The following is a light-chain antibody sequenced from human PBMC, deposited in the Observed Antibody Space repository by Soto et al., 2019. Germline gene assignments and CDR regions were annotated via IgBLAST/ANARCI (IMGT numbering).Light chain of an antibody. CDR1: SSNIRNSY. V-gene: IGLV1-51*01. CDR3: GTWDSSLSADV. CDR2: END. Sequence: QSVLTQPPSASAAPGQKVTVSCSGSSSNIRNSYVSWYQQLPGTAPKHLIYENDKRPSGIPDRFSGSKSGTSATLGITGLQTGDEADYYCGTWDSSLSADVFGTGTKVTVL. J-gene: IGLJ1*01.